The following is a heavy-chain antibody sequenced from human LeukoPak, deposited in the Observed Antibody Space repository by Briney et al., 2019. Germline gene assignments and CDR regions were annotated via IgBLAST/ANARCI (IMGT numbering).Heavy chain of an antibody. CDR1: GGSISSGVYY. V-gene: IGHV4-31*03. J-gene: IGHJ3*02. CDR2: IYYSGST. D-gene: IGHD3-10*01. CDR3: ARGVKGLRGAFDI. Sequence: PQTLSLTCTVSGGSISSGVYYWSWIRQHPGKGLEWIGYIYYSGSTYSNPSLKSRLTMSVDMSKNQFSLKLSSVTAADTAVYYCARGVKGLRGAFDIWGQGTMVTVSS.